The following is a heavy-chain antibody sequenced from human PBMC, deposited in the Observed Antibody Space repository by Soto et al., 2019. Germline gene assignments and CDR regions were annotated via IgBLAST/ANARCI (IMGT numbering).Heavy chain of an antibody. Sequence: EVQLVESGGGLVQPGGSLRLSCAASGFTFSSYSMNWVRQAPGKGRGGVSYISSSSSTIYYADSVKGRFPISRDNAKNSLYLQMNSLRDEDTAVYYCARDSAEKPFGLDYGMDVWGQGTTVTVSS. D-gene: IGHD3-10*01. V-gene: IGHV3-48*02. CDR1: GFTFSSYS. J-gene: IGHJ6*02. CDR3: ARDSAEKPFGLDYGMDV. CDR2: ISSSSSTI.